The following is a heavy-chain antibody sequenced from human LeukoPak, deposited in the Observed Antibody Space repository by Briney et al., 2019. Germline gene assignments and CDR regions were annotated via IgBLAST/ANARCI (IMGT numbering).Heavy chain of an antibody. V-gene: IGHV3-64*01. CDR2: ISSNGGST. Sequence: GGSLRLSCAASGFTSSSYAMHWVRQAPGKGLEYVSAISSNGGSTYYANSVKGRFTISRDNSKNTLYLQMGSLRAEDMAVYYCARGQLGDMVATPYYWGQGTLVTVSS. D-gene: IGHD5-12*01. CDR3: ARGQLGDMVATPYY. CDR1: GFTSSSYA. J-gene: IGHJ4*02.